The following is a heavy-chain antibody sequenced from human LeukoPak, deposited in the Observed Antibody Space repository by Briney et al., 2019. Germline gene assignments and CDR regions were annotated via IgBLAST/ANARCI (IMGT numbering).Heavy chain of an antibody. CDR1: GYIFRSYG. V-gene: IGHV1-18*01. J-gene: IGHJ4*02. D-gene: IGHD3-3*01. CDR2: ISAYNGNT. Sequence: GASVNVSCKASGYIFRSYGISWVRQAPGQGLEWMGWISAYNGNTNYAQKVQGRVTLTTDTSTATAYMEMRGLISDDTAVYYCARALSDDFWSFYQDYWGQGTLLIVSP. CDR3: ARALSDDFWSFYQDY.